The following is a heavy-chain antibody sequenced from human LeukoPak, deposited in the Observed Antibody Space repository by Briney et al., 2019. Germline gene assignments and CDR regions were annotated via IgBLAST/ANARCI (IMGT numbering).Heavy chain of an antibody. J-gene: IGHJ6*02. D-gene: IGHD1-20*01. CDR2: VYYTGYS. Sequence: SETLSLTCSVSGGLISSSGNFYWGWIRQVPGKGLEWIGSVYYTGYSYDNPSLKSRVTVSVDTSKNQFSLKLNSVSAADTAIYYCARQGAITARRTHYYAMDVWGPGTTVTVSS. V-gene: IGHV4-39*01. CDR3: ARQGAITARRTHYYAMDV. CDR1: GGLISSSGNFY.